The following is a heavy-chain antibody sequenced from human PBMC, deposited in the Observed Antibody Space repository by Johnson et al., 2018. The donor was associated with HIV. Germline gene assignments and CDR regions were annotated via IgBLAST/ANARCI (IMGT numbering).Heavy chain of an antibody. Sequence: VQLVESGGGVVQPGRSLRLSCAASGFTFDDHGISWVSQGSGKGLDWDSGINWNGGRTGYADSVKGRFTISRDNAKKSLYLQMNSLRAEDTALYYCLRCVGVYGYDECDAFDIWGQGTMVTISS. CDR2: INWNGGRT. CDR3: LRCVGVYGYDECDAFDI. V-gene: IGHV3-20*04. D-gene: IGHD5-18*01. J-gene: IGHJ3*02. CDR1: GFTFDDHG.